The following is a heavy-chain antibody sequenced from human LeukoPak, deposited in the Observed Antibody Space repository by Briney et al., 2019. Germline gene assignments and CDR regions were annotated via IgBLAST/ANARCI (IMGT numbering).Heavy chain of an antibody. CDR2: ISGSGGST. J-gene: IGHJ4*02. D-gene: IGHD3-3*01. V-gene: IGHV3-23*01. CDR1: GFTFSSYA. CDR3: AKDQYYDFWSGYYNAFDY. Sequence: GKSLRLSCAASGFTFSSYAMSWVRQAPGKGLEWVSAISGSGGSTYYADSVKGRFTISRDNSKNTLYLQMNSLRAEDTAVYYCAKDQYYDFWSGYYNAFDYWGQGTLVTVSS.